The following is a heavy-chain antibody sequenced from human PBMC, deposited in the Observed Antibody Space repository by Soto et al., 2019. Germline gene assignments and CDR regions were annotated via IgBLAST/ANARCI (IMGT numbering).Heavy chain of an antibody. Sequence: PSETLSLTCTVSGGSISSGGYYWSWIRQHPGKGLEWIGYIYYSGSTYYNPSLKSRVTISVDTSKNQFSLKLSSVTAADTAVYYCARCKEGSGWYTARYFDYWGQGTLVTVSS. D-gene: IGHD6-19*01. CDR3: ARCKEGSGWYTARYFDY. CDR1: GGSISSGGYY. CDR2: IYYSGST. J-gene: IGHJ4*02. V-gene: IGHV4-31*03.